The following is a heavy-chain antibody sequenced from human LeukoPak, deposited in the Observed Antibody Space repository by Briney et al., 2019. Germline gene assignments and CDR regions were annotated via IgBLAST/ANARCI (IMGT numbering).Heavy chain of an antibody. CDR1: GYTFTNYG. Sequence: ASVKVSCKAYGYTFTNYGISWVRQAPGQGLEWVGRISAYNGNTNYAQKFQGRVTMTTDTSTSMAYMELRSLMSDDTAVYYCARDAVYGDYDYWGQGTLVTVSS. V-gene: IGHV1-18*01. J-gene: IGHJ4*02. CDR3: ARDAVYGDYDY. D-gene: IGHD4-17*01. CDR2: ISAYNGNT.